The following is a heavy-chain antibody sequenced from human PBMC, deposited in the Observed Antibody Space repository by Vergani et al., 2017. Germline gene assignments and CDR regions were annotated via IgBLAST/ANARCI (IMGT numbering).Heavy chain of an antibody. CDR1: GGSISSSSYY. J-gene: IGHJ4*02. D-gene: IGHD3-16*02. V-gene: IGHV4-39*07. CDR2: IYYSGST. CDR3: ARGAHWSYRYIDRYYLDY. Sequence: QLQLQESGPGLVKPSETLSLTCTVSGGSISSSSYYWGWIRQPPGKGLEWIGSIYYSGSTYYHQSLQSRVTISVYTSKNQFSLKLSSVTAADTAVDYCARGAHWSYRYIDRYYLDYWGQGTMGTVSS.